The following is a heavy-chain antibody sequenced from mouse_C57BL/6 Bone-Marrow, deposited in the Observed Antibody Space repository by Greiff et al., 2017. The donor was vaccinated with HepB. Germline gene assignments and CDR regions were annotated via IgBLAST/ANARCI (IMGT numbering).Heavy chain of an antibody. CDR1: GFSFNTYA. CDR2: IRSKSNNYAT. Sequence: GGGLVQPKGSLKLSCAASGFSFNTYAMNWVRQAPGKGLEWVARIRSKSNNYATYYADSVKDRFTISRDDSESMLYLQMNNLKTEDTAMYYCVSLLHAMDYWGQGTSVTVSS. V-gene: IGHV10-1*01. D-gene: IGHD2-1*01. J-gene: IGHJ4*01. CDR3: VSLLHAMDY.